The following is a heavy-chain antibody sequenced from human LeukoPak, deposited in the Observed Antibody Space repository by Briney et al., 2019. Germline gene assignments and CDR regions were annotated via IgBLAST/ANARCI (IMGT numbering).Heavy chain of an antibody. CDR1: GFTFSSYS. CDR3: AGDDDSSGYGAGCWFDP. Sequence: GGSLRLSCAASGFTFSSYSMNWVRQAPGKGLEGVSSISSSSSYIYYADSVKGRFTISRDNAKNSLYLQMNSLRAEDTAVYYCAGDDDSSGYGAGCWFDPWGQGTLVTVSS. V-gene: IGHV3-21*01. CDR2: ISSSSSYI. J-gene: IGHJ5*02. D-gene: IGHD3-22*01.